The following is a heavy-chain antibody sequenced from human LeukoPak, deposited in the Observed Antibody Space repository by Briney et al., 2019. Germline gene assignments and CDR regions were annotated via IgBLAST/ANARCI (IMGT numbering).Heavy chain of an antibody. CDR2: INTDGSGT. V-gene: IGHV3-74*01. CDR1: GFTFSRYW. CDR3: ARDRDSAMAPLV. Sequence: PGGSLRLSCAASGFTFSRYWMHWVRQAPGKGLVWVSRINTDGSGTSYADSVGGRFTISRDNAKNTLYLQMSSLRAEDTAVYYCARDRDSAMAPLVWGKGTTVTVSS. D-gene: IGHD5-18*01. J-gene: IGHJ6*04.